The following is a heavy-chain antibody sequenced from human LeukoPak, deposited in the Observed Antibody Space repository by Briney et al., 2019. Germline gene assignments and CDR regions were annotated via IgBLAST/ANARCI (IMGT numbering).Heavy chain of an antibody. V-gene: IGHV1-69*01. CDR1: GGTFSSYA. D-gene: IGHD5-24*01. Sequence: ASVKVSCKASGGTFSSYAISWVRQAPGQGPEWMGGIIPIFGTANYAQKFQGRVTITADESTSTAYMELSSLRSEDTAVYYCARGLQFYIFDYWGQGTLVTVSS. CDR2: IIPIFGTA. J-gene: IGHJ4*02. CDR3: ARGLQFYIFDY.